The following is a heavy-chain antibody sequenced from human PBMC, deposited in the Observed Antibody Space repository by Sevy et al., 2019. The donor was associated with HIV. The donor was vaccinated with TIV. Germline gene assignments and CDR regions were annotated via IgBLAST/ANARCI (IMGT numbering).Heavy chain of an antibody. J-gene: IGHJ6*03. Sequence: ASVNVSCKASGYTFTSYAMHWVRQAPGQRLEWMGWINAGNGNTKYSQKFQGRVTITRDTSASTAYMELSSLRSEDTAVYYCARVDSGSYYAGYYYYMDVWGKGTTVTVSS. CDR3: ARVDSGSYYAGYYYYMDV. CDR1: GYTFTSYA. V-gene: IGHV1-3*01. CDR2: INAGNGNT. D-gene: IGHD1-26*01.